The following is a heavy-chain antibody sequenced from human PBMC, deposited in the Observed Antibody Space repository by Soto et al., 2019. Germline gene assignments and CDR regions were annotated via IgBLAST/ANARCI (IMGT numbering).Heavy chain of an antibody. Sequence: EAQLVESGGGFVQPGRSLRLSCAGSGFIFDDFAIHWVRQAPGKGLEWVSGISWNSDSIGYADSVKGRFTISRDNAKNSLYLQMNSLRAEDTALYYCTKVGGLYDFWSGPFHFDLWGQGTLVTVSS. V-gene: IGHV3-9*01. CDR1: GFIFDDFA. D-gene: IGHD3-3*01. J-gene: IGHJ4*02. CDR3: TKVGGLYDFWSGPFHFDL. CDR2: ISWNSDSI.